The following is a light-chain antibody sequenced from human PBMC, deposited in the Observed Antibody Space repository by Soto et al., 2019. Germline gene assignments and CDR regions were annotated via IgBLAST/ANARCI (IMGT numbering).Light chain of an antibody. Sequence: EIVLTQSPGTLSLSPGERATLSCRASQSVSSSYLAWYQQKPGQALRLLIYRASSRATGIPDRFSGSGSGTDFTLTISRLEPEDFAVYYCQQYGSLITFGQGTRLEIK. J-gene: IGKJ5*01. CDR1: QSVSSSY. CDR2: RAS. CDR3: QQYGSLIT. V-gene: IGKV3-20*01.